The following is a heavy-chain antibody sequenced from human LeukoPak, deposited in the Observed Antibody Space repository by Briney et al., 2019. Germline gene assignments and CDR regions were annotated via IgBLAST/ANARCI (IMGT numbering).Heavy chain of an antibody. CDR1: GFTFSSYA. CDR2: ISYDGSNK. CDR3: AGDPFRYDSSGYYDWYFDL. D-gene: IGHD3-22*01. Sequence: GGSLRLSCAASGFTFSSYAMHWVRQAPGKGLEWVAVISYDGSNKYYADSVKGRFTISRDNSKNTLYLQMNSLRAEDTAVYYCAGDPFRYDSSGYYDWYFDLWGRGTLVTVSS. V-gene: IGHV3-30*04. J-gene: IGHJ2*01.